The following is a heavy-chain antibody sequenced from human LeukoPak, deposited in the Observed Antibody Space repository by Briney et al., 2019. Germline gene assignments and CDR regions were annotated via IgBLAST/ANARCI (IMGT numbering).Heavy chain of an antibody. J-gene: IGHJ4*02. CDR1: GGSISSYY. CDR3: ASGIRRDGYNYGSFDY. D-gene: IGHD5-24*01. CDR2: IYYTGST. Sequence: SETLSLTCTVSGGSISSYYWSWIRQPPGKGLEWIGYIYYTGSTNYSPSLKSRVTISVDTSKNQFSLKLSSVTAADTALYYCASGIRRDGYNYGSFDYWGQGTLVTVSS. V-gene: IGHV4-59*01.